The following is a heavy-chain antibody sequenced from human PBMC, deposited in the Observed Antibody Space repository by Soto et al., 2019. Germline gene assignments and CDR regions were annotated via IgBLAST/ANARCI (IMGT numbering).Heavy chain of an antibody. CDR2: IIPIFGTA. D-gene: IGHD5-18*01. Sequence: SVKVSCKASGGTFSSYAISWVRQAPGQGLEWMGGIIPIFGTANYAQKFQGRVTITADESTSTAYMELSSLRSEDTAVYYCARTPDRYSYGSNWFDPWGQGTLVTVPS. V-gene: IGHV1-69*13. CDR3: ARTPDRYSYGSNWFDP. CDR1: GGTFSSYA. J-gene: IGHJ5*02.